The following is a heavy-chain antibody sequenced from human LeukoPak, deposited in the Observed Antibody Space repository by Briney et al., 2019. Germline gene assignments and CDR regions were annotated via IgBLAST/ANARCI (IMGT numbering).Heavy chain of an antibody. CDR2: INPSGGST. V-gene: IGHV1-46*01. D-gene: IGHD3-3*01. CDR3: ARGPYYDFWSGYYNNWFDP. J-gene: IGHJ5*02. Sequence: ASVRVSCKASGYTFTSYYMHWVRQAPGQGLEWMGIINPSGGSTSYAQKFQGRVTMTRDTSTSTVYMELSSLRSEDTAVYYCARGPYYDFWSGYYNNWFDPWGQGTLVTVSS. CDR1: GYTFTSYY.